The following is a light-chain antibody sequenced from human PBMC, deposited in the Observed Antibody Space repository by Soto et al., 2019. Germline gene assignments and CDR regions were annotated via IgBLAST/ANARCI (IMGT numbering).Light chain of an antibody. V-gene: IGKV3-11*01. J-gene: IGKJ5*01. CDR2: DTS. CDR3: QQRYNWPPIT. Sequence: EVVLTQSPATLSLTPGERATLSCRASQSVGIYLAWYQQKPGQAPRLLIYDTSNRATSIPARFSGSGSGTDFTLTISSLEPEDFAVYYCQQRYNWPPITFGQGTRLEIK. CDR1: QSVGIY.